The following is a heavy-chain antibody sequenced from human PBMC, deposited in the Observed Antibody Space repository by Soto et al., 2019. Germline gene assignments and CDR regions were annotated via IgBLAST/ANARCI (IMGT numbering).Heavy chain of an antibody. D-gene: IGHD6-25*01. CDR1: GGSIGSTDSY. J-gene: IGHJ1*01. CDR2: IYYTGGT. V-gene: IGHV4-30-4*08. Sequence: QVQLQESGPGLVEPSQTLSLTCTVSGGSIGSTDSYWSWIRRPPGKGLEWIGYIYYTGGTFYNPSVKSRLTISLETSSNQFSLTLTSVTTTDTGIYYCARGGSGWAEYFQHWGQGTLVAVSS. CDR3: ARGGSGWAEYFQH.